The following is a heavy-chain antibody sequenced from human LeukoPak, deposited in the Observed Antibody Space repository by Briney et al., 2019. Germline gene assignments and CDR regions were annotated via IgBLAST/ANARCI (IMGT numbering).Heavy chain of an antibody. Sequence: GGSLRLSCAASGFTFSSYAMTWVRQAPGKGLEWVSAISGSGGKTYYADSVKGRFTISRDNSKNTLYLQMNSLRAEDTAIYYCVRDRGTYRPIDYWGQGTLVTVSS. CDR2: ISGSGGKT. CDR3: VRDRGTYRPIDY. D-gene: IGHD1-26*01. CDR1: GFTFSSYA. J-gene: IGHJ4*02. V-gene: IGHV3-23*01.